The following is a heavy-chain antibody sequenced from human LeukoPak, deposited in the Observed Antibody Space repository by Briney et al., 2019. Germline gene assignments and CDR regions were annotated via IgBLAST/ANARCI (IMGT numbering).Heavy chain of an antibody. D-gene: IGHD3-10*01. V-gene: IGHV1-69*05. J-gene: IGHJ4*02. CDR3: ARDDRGLLDC. Sequence: ASVKVSCKASGGTFSSYAISWVRQAPGQGLEWMGGIIPIFGTANYAQKFQGRVTMTRDTSTSTVYMELSSLRSEDTAVYYCARDDRGLLDCWGQGTLVTVSS. CDR2: IIPIFGTA. CDR1: GGTFSSYA.